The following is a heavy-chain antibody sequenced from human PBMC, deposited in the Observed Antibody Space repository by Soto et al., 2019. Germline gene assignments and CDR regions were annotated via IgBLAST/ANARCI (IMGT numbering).Heavy chain of an antibody. CDR3: ARVLLVATIYDC. CDR2: INTDGSIT. D-gene: IGHD5-12*01. J-gene: IGHJ4*02. V-gene: IGHV3-74*01. CDR1: GFTFSNYW. Sequence: VQLVESGGGLVQPGGSLRLSCAASGFTFSNYWMHWVRQDPGKGLVWVSRINTDGSITGYADSVKGRFTISRDNAKNTLYLEMNSLRAEDTAVYYCARVLLVATIYDCWGQGTLVTVSS.